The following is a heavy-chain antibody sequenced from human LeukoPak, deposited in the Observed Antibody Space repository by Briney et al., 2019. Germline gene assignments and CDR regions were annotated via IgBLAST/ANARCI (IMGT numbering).Heavy chain of an antibody. CDR1: GFTFSSYW. CDR3: AAPYYDSSGYWGRYDAFDI. Sequence: GGSLRLSCAASGFTFSSYWMSWVRQAPGKGLEWVANIKQDGSEKYYVDSVKGRFTISRDNAKNSLYLQMNSLRSEDTAVYYCAAPYYDSSGYWGRYDAFDIWGQGTMVTVSS. J-gene: IGHJ3*02. D-gene: IGHD3-22*01. V-gene: IGHV3-7*03. CDR2: IKQDGSEK.